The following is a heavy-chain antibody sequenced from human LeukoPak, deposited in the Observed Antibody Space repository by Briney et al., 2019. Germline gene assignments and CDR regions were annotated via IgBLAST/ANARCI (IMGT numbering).Heavy chain of an antibody. CDR1: GGSFNGYY. D-gene: IGHD3-16*01. CDR3: ARGTPQVGGGDYVWGSCRFDY. CDR2: INHSGST. J-gene: IGHJ4*02. Sequence: SETLSLTCAVFGGSFNGYYWSWIRQPPGKGLEWIGEINHSGSTNYNPSLKSRVTISVDTSKNQFSLKLSSVTAADTAVYYCARGTPQVGGGDYVWGSCRFDYWGQGTLVTVSS. V-gene: IGHV4-34*01.